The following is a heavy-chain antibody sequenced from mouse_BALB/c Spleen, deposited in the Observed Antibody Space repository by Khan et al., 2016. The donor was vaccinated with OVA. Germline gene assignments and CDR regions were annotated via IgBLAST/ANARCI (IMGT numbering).Heavy chain of an antibody. CDR3: TRGVYGRAFAD. D-gene: IGHD1-1*01. J-gene: IGHJ3*01. CDR2: MDPSTTET. V-gene: IGHV1S126*01. CDR1: GYTFTSFW. Sequence: QVQLQQSGPELVRPGASVKMSCKASGYTFTSFWINWVKQRPGQGLEWTGMMDPSTTETSLNQKFKNKANINEDKSSNTSYMQLSRLTSGDSAVPYCTRGVYGRAFADWGQGTLVTVAA.